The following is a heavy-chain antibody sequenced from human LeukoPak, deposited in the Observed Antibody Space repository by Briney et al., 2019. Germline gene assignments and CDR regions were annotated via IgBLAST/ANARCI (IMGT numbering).Heavy chain of an antibody. V-gene: IGHV4-34*01. CDR2: INHSGST. Sequence: SETLSLTCAVYGGSFSGYYWSWIRQPPGKGLEWIGEINHSGSTNYNPSLKSRVTISVDTSKNQFSLKLSSVTAADTAVYYCARARRGYSYGLGNWGQGTLVTASS. J-gene: IGHJ4*02. CDR1: GGSFSGYY. D-gene: IGHD5-18*01. CDR3: ARARRGYSYGLGN.